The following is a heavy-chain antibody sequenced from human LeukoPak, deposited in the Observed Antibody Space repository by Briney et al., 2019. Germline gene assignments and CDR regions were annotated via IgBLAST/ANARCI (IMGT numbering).Heavy chain of an antibody. Sequence: SETLSLTCTVSGGSISSYYWSWIRPPPGKGLEWIGYIYYSGSTNYNPSLKSRVTISVDTSKNQFSLKLSSVTAADTAVYYCARGWFYGASNYYYYYGMDVWGQGTTVTVSS. CDR1: GGSISSYY. D-gene: IGHD4-17*01. J-gene: IGHJ6*02. V-gene: IGHV4-59*01. CDR3: ARGWFYGASNYYYYYGMDV. CDR2: IYYSGST.